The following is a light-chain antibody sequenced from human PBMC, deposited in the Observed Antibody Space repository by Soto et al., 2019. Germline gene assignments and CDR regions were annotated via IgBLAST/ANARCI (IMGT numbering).Light chain of an antibody. J-gene: IGLJ1*01. Sequence: QTALAQAAYVSGSPGQSITVSCTGTISDVGAYNYVSWYQQHPGKAPKLLIYEVNIRPSGVSYRFSGSKSGNTASLTISGLQAEDEADYYCRSYTSSSTLVFGTGTKVTVL. CDR1: ISDVGAYNY. CDR2: EVN. V-gene: IGLV2-14*01. CDR3: RSYTSSSTLV.